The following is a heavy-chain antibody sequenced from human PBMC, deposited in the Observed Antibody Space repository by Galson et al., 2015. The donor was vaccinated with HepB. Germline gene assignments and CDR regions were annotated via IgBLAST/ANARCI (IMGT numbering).Heavy chain of an antibody. J-gene: IGHJ4*02. D-gene: IGHD6-13*01. CDR2: ISSNGGST. CDR1: GFTFSSYA. V-gene: IGHV3-64D*06. Sequence: SLRLSCAASGFTFSSYAMHWVRQAPGKGLEYVSAISSNGGSTYYADSVKGRFTISRDNSKNTLYLQMSSLRAEDTAVYYCVKDLWSSSSWYEGFWGQGTLVTVSS. CDR3: VKDLWSSSSWYEGF.